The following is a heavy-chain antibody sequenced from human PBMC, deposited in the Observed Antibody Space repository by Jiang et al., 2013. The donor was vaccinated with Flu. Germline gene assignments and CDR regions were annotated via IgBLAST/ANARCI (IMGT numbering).Heavy chain of an antibody. V-gene: IGHV3-33*01. D-gene: IGHD3-10*02. J-gene: IGHJ6*02. CDR1: GFGFSYSG. Sequence: VQLLESGGGAVQPGRSLRLSCAAAGFGFSYSGMHWVRQAPGKGLEWVAVIWYDGRTKFXVDSVKGRFTISRDNSKNTLYLQMNSLRAEDTAVYYCARDRHVSYYYNYYGMDVWGQGTTVTVSS. CDR2: IWYDGRTK. CDR3: ARDRHVSYYYNYYGMDV.